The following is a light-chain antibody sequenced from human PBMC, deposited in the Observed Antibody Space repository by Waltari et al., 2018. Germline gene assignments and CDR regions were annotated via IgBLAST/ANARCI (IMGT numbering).Light chain of an antibody. CDR1: QSVLYNSNNKNY. CDR2: WAS. CDR3: QQYYNTPST. Sequence: DIVMTQSPDSLAVSLGERATINGKSSQSVLYNSNNKNYLVWYQQKAGQPPKLLIYWASTRESGVPDRFSGSGSGTDFTLTISSLQAEDVAVYYCQQYYNTPSTFGPGTKVDIK. V-gene: IGKV4-1*01. J-gene: IGKJ3*01.